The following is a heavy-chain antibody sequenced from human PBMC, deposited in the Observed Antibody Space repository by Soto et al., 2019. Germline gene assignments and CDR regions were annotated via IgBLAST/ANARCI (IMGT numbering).Heavy chain of an antibody. Sequence: QVQLVESGAEVKKPGSSVKLSCKASGCTFSSYAISWVRQAPGQGLEWMGGIIPIFGTANYAQNFQGRVTITADKSTSTDNMGLSSLRSDDTSVYYYDTSAGYSDGMDVWCQGTKVTASS. CDR1: GCTFSSYA. V-gene: IGHV1-69*06. CDR3: DTSAGYSDGMDV. CDR2: IIPIFGTA. D-gene: IGHD2-2*03. J-gene: IGHJ6*02.